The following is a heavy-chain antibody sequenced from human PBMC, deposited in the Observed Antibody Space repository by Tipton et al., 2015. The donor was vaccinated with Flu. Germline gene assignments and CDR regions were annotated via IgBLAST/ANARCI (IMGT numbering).Heavy chain of an antibody. D-gene: IGHD3-3*01. CDR1: GFTSSLYW. Sequence: SLRLSCAASGFTSSLYWMTWVRRAPGKGLEWVANIKKDGSVKYYADSVRGRFTISRDNAKSSLFLHMNSLRAGDTADYYCARMPEWLGYSFDIWGQGTTVTVSS. J-gene: IGHJ3*02. CDR3: ARMPEWLGYSFDI. CDR2: IKKDGSVK. V-gene: IGHV3-7*03.